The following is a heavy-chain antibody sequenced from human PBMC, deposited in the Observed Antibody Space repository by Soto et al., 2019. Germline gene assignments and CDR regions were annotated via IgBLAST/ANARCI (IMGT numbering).Heavy chain of an antibody. V-gene: IGHV1-69*06. CDR3: ARVRHDYGDHMYYFDY. D-gene: IGHD4-17*01. J-gene: IGHJ4*02. CDR1: GGPFSSYA. CDR2: IIPIFGTA. Sequence: SVKVCFKAYGGPFSSYAISLVRQAPGQGLEWMGGIIPIFGTANYAQKFQGRVTITADKSTSTAYMELSSLRSEDTAVYYCARVRHDYGDHMYYFDYWGQGTMVTVSS.